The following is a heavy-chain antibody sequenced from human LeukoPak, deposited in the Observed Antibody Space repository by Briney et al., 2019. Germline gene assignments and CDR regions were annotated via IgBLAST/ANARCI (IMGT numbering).Heavy chain of an antibody. J-gene: IGHJ3*02. V-gene: IGHV4-39*01. CDR3: ARRDIVVVPAAIGAGAFDI. CDR2: IYYSGST. D-gene: IGHD2-2*02. CDR1: GGSISSSSYY. Sequence: PSETQSLTCTVSGGSISSSSYYWGWIRQPPGKGLEWIRSIYYSGSTYYNPSLKSRVTISVDTSKNQFSLNLSSVTAADTAVYYCARRDIVVVPAAIGAGAFDIWGQGTMVTVSS.